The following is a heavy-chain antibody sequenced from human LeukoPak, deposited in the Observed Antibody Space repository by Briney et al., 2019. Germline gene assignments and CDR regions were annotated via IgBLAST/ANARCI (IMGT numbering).Heavy chain of an antibody. D-gene: IGHD6-19*01. V-gene: IGHV4-59*01. J-gene: IGHJ6*02. CDR3: ARASSGSRGHYYYGMDV. CDR1: GGSFSGYY. Sequence: SETLSLTCAVYGGSFSGYYWSWIRQPPGKGLEWIGYIYYSGSTNYNPSLKSRVTISVDTSKNQFSLKLSSVTAADTAVYYCARASSGSRGHYYYGMDVWGQGTTVTVSS. CDR2: IYYSGST.